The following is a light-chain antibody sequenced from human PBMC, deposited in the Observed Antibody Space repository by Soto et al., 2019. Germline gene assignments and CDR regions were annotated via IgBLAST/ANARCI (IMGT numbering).Light chain of an antibody. CDR3: QQYNSSPWT. Sequence: QMTQSPSTLSASAGDRVTVTCRASRSISSWVAWYQQKPGKAPKLLIYNASALESGVPSRFSGSGSGTEFTLTISSLQPDDFAVYYCQQYNSSPWTFGEGTKVEVK. V-gene: IGKV1-5*03. CDR2: NAS. CDR1: RSISSW. J-gene: IGKJ1*01.